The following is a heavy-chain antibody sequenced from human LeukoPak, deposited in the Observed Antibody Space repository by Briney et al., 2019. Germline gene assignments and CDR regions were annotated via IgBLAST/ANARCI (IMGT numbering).Heavy chain of an antibody. CDR2: IIPILGIA. CDR1: GYTFTSYA. D-gene: IGHD3-22*01. J-gene: IGHJ2*01. V-gene: IGHV1-69*04. Sequence: SVKVSCKASGYTFTSYAISWVRQAPGQGLEWMGRIIPILGIANYAQKFQGRVTITADKSTSTAYMELSSLRSEDTAVYYCARDLGYYDSSGSYWYFDLWGRGTLVTVSS. CDR3: ARDLGYYDSSGSYWYFDL.